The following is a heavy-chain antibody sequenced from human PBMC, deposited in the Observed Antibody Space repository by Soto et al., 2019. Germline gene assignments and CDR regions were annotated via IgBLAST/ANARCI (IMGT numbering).Heavy chain of an antibody. D-gene: IGHD5-18*01. Sequence: PGGSLRLSCAASGFTVSSNYMSWVRQAPGKGLEWVSVIYSGGSTYYADSVKGRFTISRDNSKNTLYLQMNSLRAEDTAVYYCARECSYGPCAFDIWGQGTMVTVSS. CDR3: ARECSYGPCAFDI. V-gene: IGHV3-66*01. CDR2: IYSGGST. CDR1: GFTVSSNY. J-gene: IGHJ3*02.